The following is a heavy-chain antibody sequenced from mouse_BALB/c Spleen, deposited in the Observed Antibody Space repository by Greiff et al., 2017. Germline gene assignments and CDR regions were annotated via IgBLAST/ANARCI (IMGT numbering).Heavy chain of an antibody. CDR2: ISSGSSTI. V-gene: IGHV5-17*02. J-gene: IGHJ4*01. Sequence: EVQRVESGGGLVQPGGSRKLSCAASGFTFSSFGMHWVRQAPEKGLEWVAYISSGSSTIYYADTVKGRFTISRDNPKNTLFLQMTSLRSEDTAMYYCARGGRLYYAMDYWGQGTSGTVSS. CDR3: ARGGRLYYAMDY. D-gene: IGHD1-2*01. CDR1: GFTFSSFG.